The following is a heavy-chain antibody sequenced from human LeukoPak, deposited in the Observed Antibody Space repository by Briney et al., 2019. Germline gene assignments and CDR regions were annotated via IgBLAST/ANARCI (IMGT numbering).Heavy chain of an antibody. J-gene: IGHJ4*02. CDR3: ARVQYDILTEYYFDY. CDR1: GGSFSDFY. D-gene: IGHD3-9*01. Sequence: SETLSLTCAVYGGSFSDFYWNWIRQPPGKGLEWIGSIYYSGSTYYNPSLESRVTISVDTSKNQFSLKLSSVTAADTAVYYCARVQYDILTEYYFDYWGQGTLVTVSS. CDR2: IYYSGST. V-gene: IGHV4-34*01.